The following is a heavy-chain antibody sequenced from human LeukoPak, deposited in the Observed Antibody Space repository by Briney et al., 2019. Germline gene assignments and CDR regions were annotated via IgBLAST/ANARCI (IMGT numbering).Heavy chain of an antibody. CDR3: ARGSGGSRDY. CDR2: IYYSGST. CDR1: GGSISSYY. Sequence: SETLSLTCTVSGGSISSYYWSWIRQPPGKGLEWIGYIYYSGSTNYNPSLKSRVTISVDTSKNQFSLQLSSVPAADTAVYYCARGSGGSRDYWGQGTLVTVSS. J-gene: IGHJ4*02. V-gene: IGHV4-59*01. D-gene: IGHD6-19*01.